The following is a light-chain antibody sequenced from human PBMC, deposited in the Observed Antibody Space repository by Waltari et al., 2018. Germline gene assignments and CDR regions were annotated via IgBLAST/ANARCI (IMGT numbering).Light chain of an antibody. CDR2: CAS. CDR3: QQFYSIPYT. Sequence: DIVMTQSPSTLPVSLGERATIYCTSSQNLLSSSNNKNFLAWFQQRPGQSPTLLIYCASTGQSVVPDRCSGSESGTNFPLTINSLQPEDVALYYCQQFYSIPYTFGQGTKLEIK. V-gene: IGKV4-1*01. J-gene: IGKJ2*01. CDR1: QNLLSSSNNKNF.